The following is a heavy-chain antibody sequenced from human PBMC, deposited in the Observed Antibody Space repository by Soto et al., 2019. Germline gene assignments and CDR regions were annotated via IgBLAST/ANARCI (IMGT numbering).Heavy chain of an antibody. CDR1: GFTFSSYA. V-gene: IGHV3-23*01. D-gene: IGHD2-15*01. Sequence: PGGSLRLSCAASGFTFSSYAMSWVRQAPGKGLEWVSAISGNSGSICYADSVKGRFTISRDNAKNSLYLQMNSLRAEDTALYYCAKIASRRVVAATYDYWGQGTLVTVSS. CDR3: AKIASRRVVAATYDY. CDR2: ISGNSGSI. J-gene: IGHJ4*02.